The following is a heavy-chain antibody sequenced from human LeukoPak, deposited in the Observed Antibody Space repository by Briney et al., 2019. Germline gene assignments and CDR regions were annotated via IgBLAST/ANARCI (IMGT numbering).Heavy chain of an antibody. J-gene: IGHJ4*02. D-gene: IGHD6-13*01. Sequence: PSETLSLTCTVSGGSISSYYWSWIRQPPGKGLEWIGYIYYSGSTNYNPSLKSRVTISVDTSKNQFSLKLSSVTAADTAVYYCARRGAAPKSYYFDYWGQGTLVTVSS. CDR3: ARRGAAPKSYYFDY. CDR2: IYYSGST. CDR1: GGSISSYY. V-gene: IGHV4-59*08.